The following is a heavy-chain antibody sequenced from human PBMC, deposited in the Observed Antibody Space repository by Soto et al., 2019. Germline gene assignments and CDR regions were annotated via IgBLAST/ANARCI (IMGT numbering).Heavy chain of an antibody. D-gene: IGHD2-2*01. CDR2: ISYDGSNK. CDR3: AGPYCISTSCYSSGMDV. J-gene: IGHJ6*02. Sequence: QVQLVESGGGVVQPGRSLRLSCAASGFTFSSYAMHWVRQAPGKGLEWVAVISYDGSNKYYADSVKGRFTISRDNSKNTLYLQMNSLRAEDTAVYYCAGPYCISTSCYSSGMDVWGQGTTVTVSS. CDR1: GFTFSSYA. V-gene: IGHV3-30-3*01.